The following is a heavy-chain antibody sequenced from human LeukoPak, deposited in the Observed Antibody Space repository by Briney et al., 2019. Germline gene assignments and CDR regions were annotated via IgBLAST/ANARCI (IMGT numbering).Heavy chain of an antibody. V-gene: IGHV1-2*02. CDR1: GYTFTGYY. CDR2: INPNSGGT. D-gene: IGHD6-19*01. J-gene: IGHJ4*02. Sequence: ASVKVSCKASGYTFTGYYMHWVRQAPGQGLEWMGWINPNSGGTNYAQKFQGRVTMTRDTSISTAYMELSSLRSEDTALYYCTSLLADLQGYYFDHWGQGTLVTVSS. CDR3: TSLLADLQGYYFDH.